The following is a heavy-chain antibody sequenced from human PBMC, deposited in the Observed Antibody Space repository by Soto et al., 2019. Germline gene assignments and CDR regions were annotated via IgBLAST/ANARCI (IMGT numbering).Heavy chain of an antibody. CDR3: ARELNTESSAYYSFAF. CDR2: VSTNDDRT. J-gene: IGHJ4*02. Sequence: QVQMVQSGPDVKMPGASVKVSCKTSGYTFTAYGLAWLRQAPGQRPAWMGWVSTNDDRTNYARKFQGRVTMTNDRTTTTTAMELRSLGTDDTAVYYCARELNTESSAYYSFAFWGQGTLVTVSS. V-gene: IGHV1-18*01. D-gene: IGHD3-22*01. CDR1: GYTFTAYG.